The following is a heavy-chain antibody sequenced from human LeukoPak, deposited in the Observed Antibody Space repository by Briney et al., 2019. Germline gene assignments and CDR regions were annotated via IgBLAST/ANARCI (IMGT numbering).Heavy chain of an antibody. CDR1: GFTFGKYW. J-gene: IGHJ4*02. CDR2: IKLDGSEK. V-gene: IGHV3-7*03. D-gene: IGHD3-3*01. Sequence: GGSLRLSCVASGFTFGKYWMSWVRQAPGKGLEWVANIKLDGSEKNYVDSVKGRFTISRDNTKNSLYLQMSSLRVEDTAVFYCARDQYDTWSRRGNFDSWGQGTLVIVSS. CDR3: ARDQYDTWSRRGNFDS.